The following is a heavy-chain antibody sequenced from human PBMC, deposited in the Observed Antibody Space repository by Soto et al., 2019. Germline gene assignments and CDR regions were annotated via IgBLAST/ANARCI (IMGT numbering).Heavy chain of an antibody. Sequence: RASVKVSCKASGYTFTSYGISWVRQAPGQGLEWMGWISAYNGNTNYAQKLQGRVTMTTDTSTSTAYMELRSLRSDDTAVYYCARGLRFLEWSPMDVWGQGTTVTVSS. CDR3: ARGLRFLEWSPMDV. D-gene: IGHD3-3*01. V-gene: IGHV1-18*04. CDR2: ISAYNGNT. J-gene: IGHJ6*02. CDR1: GYTFTSYG.